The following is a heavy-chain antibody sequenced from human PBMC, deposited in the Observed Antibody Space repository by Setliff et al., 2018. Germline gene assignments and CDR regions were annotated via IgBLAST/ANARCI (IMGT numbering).Heavy chain of an antibody. CDR3: RLWSGYYKNDY. V-gene: IGHV4-39*07. CDR2: INHSGST. Sequence: SETLSLTCTVSGDSISSTYYYWGWIRQPPGKGLEWIGEINHSGSTNYNPSLTSRVTISVDTSKNQFSLKLSSVTAADTAVYYCRLWSGYYKNDYWGQGTLVTVSS. CDR1: GDSISSTYYY. J-gene: IGHJ4*02. D-gene: IGHD3-3*01.